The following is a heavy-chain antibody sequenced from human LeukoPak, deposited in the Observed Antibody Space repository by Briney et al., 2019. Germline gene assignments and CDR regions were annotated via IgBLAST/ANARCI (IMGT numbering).Heavy chain of an antibody. CDR2: IHSDGSSI. Sequence: PGGSLRLSCVASGFTFSSYWMHWVRQASGKGLVWVSRIHSDGSSINYADSVKGRHTISRDNAKNTLFLQMNSLRAEDTAVYYCARGGSTYFQHWGQGTLVTVSS. CDR1: GFTFSSYW. D-gene: IGHD5/OR15-5a*01. J-gene: IGHJ1*01. CDR3: ARGGSTYFQH. V-gene: IGHV3-74*01.